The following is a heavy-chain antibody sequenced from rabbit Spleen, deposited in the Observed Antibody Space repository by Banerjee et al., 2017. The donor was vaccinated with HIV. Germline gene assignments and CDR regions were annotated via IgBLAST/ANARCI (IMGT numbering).Heavy chain of an antibody. CDR3: GREGGDYSGVGL. Sequence: EESGGGLVQPEGSLTLTCTASGFSFSSSYWICWVRQSLGKGLEWIGCIYTGTGSYYYATWAKGRFTISEMSSTTVTLQMTSLTAADTATYFCGREGGDYSGVGLWGQGTLVTVS. CDR2: IYTGTGSY. CDR1: GFSFSSSYW. V-gene: IGHV1S45*01. D-gene: IGHD1-1*01. J-gene: IGHJ3*01.